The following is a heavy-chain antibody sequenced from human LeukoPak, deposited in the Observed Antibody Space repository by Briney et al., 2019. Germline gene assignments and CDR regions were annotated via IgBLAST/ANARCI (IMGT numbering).Heavy chain of an antibody. CDR2: INADGSTA. V-gene: IGHV3-74*01. CDR3: ARSRDGTLDI. D-gene: IGHD5-24*01. J-gene: IGHJ3*02. Sequence: PGGSLRLSCAASDFTIAHNWMDWVRQDPGEGLVWVSSINADGSTANYAESVKGRFTISRDTAKSTVFLQMNSLRVEDTAMYYCARSRDGTLDIWGQGAMVTVSS. CDR1: DFTIAHNW.